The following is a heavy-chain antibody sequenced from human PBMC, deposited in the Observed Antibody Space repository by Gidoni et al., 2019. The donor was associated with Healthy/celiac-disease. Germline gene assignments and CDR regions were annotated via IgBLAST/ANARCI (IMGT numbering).Heavy chain of an antibody. V-gene: IGHV4-31*03. CDR1: GGSISSGGYY. J-gene: IGHJ5*02. CDR3: ARELYSSPGWFDP. Sequence: QVQLQESGPGLVKPSQTLSLTCTVSGGSISSGGYYWSWIRQHPGKGLEWIGYSYYSGSTYYHPSLKSRVTISVDTSKNQFSLKLSSVTAADTAVYYCARELYSSPGWFDPWGQGTLVTVSS. D-gene: IGHD2-21*01. CDR2: SYYSGST.